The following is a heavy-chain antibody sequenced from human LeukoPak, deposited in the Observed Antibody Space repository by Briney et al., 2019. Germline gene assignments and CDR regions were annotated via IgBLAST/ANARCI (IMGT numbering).Heavy chain of an antibody. V-gene: IGHV3-23*01. CDR3: AKGGVPAWFDP. J-gene: IGHJ5*02. Sequence: GGSLRLSCAASGFTFSSYAMSWVRQAPGKGLEWVSAISGSGGSTYYADSVKGRFTIPRDSSKNTLYLQMNSLRAEDTAVYYCAKGGVPAWFDPWGQGTLVTVSS. CDR2: ISGSGGST. D-gene: IGHD3-10*01. CDR1: GFTFSSYA.